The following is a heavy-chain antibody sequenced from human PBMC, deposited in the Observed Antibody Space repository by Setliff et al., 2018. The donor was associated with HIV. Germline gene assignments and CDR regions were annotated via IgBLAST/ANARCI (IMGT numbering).Heavy chain of an antibody. Sequence: SETLSLTCTVSGGSISSASYCWSWIRQPAGKGLEWIGHIYSSGSTNYNPSLKSRVTISVDTSKNQFSLKLSSVTAADTAVYYCARVAGSHYFDYYYYGMDVWGQGTTVTVSS. D-gene: IGHD4-4*01. J-gene: IGHJ6*02. V-gene: IGHV4-61*09. CDR3: ARVAGSHYFDYYYYGMDV. CDR2: IYSSGST. CDR1: GGSISSASYC.